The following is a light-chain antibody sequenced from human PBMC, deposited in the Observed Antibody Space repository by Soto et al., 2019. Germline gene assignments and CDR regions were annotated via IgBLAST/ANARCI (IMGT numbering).Light chain of an antibody. V-gene: IGKV1-27*01. J-gene: IGKJ4*01. Sequence: DVQLTQSPSSLSASVGDRVTITCRGVQDIAPYLAWFQQKPGKVPKLLIYAASTLQSGVPSRFSGSVSGADFTLTISSLHPEAVGTYYCQKYNNAPLTFGGGTKVEIK. CDR3: QKYNNAPLT. CDR1: QDIAPY. CDR2: AAS.